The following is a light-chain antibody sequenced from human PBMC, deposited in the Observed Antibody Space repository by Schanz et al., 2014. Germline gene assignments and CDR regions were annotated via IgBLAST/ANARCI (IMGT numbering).Light chain of an antibody. J-gene: IGLJ1*01. V-gene: IGLV2-14*01. CDR3: SSYXXXXXXYV. Sequence: QSALTQPASMSGSPGQSITISCNGSSSDIGGYDYVSWYRQYPGKAPKLMIYDVFNRPSGVSHRFTGSKSDNTATLTISGXXXXDEAVYYCSSYXXXXXXYVFATGTKLTVL. CDR2: DVF. CDR1: SSDIGGYDY.